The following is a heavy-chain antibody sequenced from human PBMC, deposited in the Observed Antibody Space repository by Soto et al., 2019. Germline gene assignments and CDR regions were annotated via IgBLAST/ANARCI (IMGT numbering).Heavy chain of an antibody. J-gene: IGHJ6*02. CDR1: GFTVSSNY. Sequence: GGSLRLSCAASGFTVSSNYMSWVRQAPGKGLEWVSVIYSGGSTYYADSVKGRFTISRDNSKNTLYLQMNSLRAEDTAVYYCARVMVLGPYGMDVWGQGTTVTVSS. V-gene: IGHV3-66*01. CDR3: ARVMVLGPYGMDV. D-gene: IGHD3-10*01. CDR2: IYSGGST.